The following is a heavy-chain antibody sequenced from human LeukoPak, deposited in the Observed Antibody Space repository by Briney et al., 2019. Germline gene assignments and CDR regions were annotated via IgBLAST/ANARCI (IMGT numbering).Heavy chain of an antibody. CDR2: ISSSSSYI. Sequence: GGSLRLSCAASGFTFSSYSMNWVRQAPGKGLEWVSSISSSSSYIYYADSVKGRFTISRDNAKNSLYLQMNSLRAEDTAVYYCAREHDSGGYSDYWGQGTLVTVSS. D-gene: IGHD3-22*01. V-gene: IGHV3-21*01. CDR3: AREHDSGGYSDY. J-gene: IGHJ4*02. CDR1: GFTFSSYS.